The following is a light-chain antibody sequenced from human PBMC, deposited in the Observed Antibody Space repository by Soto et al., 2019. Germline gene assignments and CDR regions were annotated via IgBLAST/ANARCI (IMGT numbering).Light chain of an antibody. CDR2: AAS. V-gene: IGKV1-39*01. CDR3: QQSYSSPPT. Sequence: IHRTQSPSSLSASVEDRVIITCRASQSISNHLNWYQQKPGKAPKLLIFAASSLQSGVPSRFSGSRSGPDFTLTISSLQPEDFATYYCQQSYSSPPTFGQGTKVDI. CDR1: QSISNH. J-gene: IGKJ1*01.